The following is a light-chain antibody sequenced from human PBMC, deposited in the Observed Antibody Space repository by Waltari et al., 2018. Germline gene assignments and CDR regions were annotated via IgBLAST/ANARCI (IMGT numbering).Light chain of an antibody. CDR2: DVS. J-gene: IGKJ3*01. CDR3: QHRSDWPPIFT. Sequence: ETVLTQSPATLYLSPVASATLACKASQSISNYLAWYQQNPGQPPRLLIYDVSNRATGIPARFSGSGSGTDFTLTISSLEPEDFAVYFCQHRSDWPPIFTFGPGTKVDIK. V-gene: IGKV3-11*01. CDR1: QSISNY.